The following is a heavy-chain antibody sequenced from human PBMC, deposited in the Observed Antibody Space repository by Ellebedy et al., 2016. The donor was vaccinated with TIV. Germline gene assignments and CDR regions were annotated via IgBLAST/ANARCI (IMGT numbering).Heavy chain of an antibody. CDR1: GYTLTDYY. CDR3: ARDGRDYYDRSGHDY. V-gene: IGHV1-2*02. J-gene: IGHJ4*02. Sequence: AASVKVSCKASGYTLTDYYMHWVRQAPGQGLEWMGWINPHSGGTNYAQTFQGRVTMTRDKSIKTAYMELGGLGSDDTALYFCARDGRDYYDRSGHDYWGQGTLVTVSS. D-gene: IGHD3-22*01. CDR2: INPHSGGT.